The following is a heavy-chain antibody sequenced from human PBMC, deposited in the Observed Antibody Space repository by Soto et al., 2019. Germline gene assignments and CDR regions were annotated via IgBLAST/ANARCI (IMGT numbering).Heavy chain of an antibody. CDR1: GFTFSSYA. D-gene: IGHD6-6*01. J-gene: IGHJ6*02. CDR3: ARDLEQLKNLGVYYYYGMDV. V-gene: IGHV3-30-3*01. CDR2: ISYDGSNK. Sequence: HPGGSLRLSCAASGFTFSSYAMHWFRQAPGKGLEWVAVISYDGSNKYYADSVKGRFTISRDNSKNTLYLQMNSLRAEDTAVYYCARDLEQLKNLGVYYYYGMDVWGQGTTVTVS.